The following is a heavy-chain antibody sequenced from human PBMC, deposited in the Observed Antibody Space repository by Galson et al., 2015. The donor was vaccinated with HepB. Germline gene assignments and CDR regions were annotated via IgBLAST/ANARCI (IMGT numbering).Heavy chain of an antibody. J-gene: IGHJ4*02. CDR2: IIPIFGTA. CDR3: ARDSTRDILTGYYQDY. D-gene: IGHD3-9*01. Sequence: SVKVSCKASRGTFSSYAISWVRQAPGQGLEWMGGIIPIFGTANYAQKFQGRVTITADESTSTAYMELSSLRSEDTAVYYCARDSTRDILTGYYQDYWGQGTLVTVSS. V-gene: IGHV1-69*13. CDR1: RGTFSSYA.